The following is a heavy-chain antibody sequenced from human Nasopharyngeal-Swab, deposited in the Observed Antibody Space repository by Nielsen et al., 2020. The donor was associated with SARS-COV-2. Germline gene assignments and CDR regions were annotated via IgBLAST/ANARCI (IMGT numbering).Heavy chain of an antibody. Sequence: SETLSLTCTVSGGSISSYYWSWIRQPPGKGLEWIGYIYYSGSTNYNPSLKSRVTISVDTSKNQFSLKLSSVTAADTAVYYCARDIRRTIFGVVITGGWFDPWGQGTLVTVSS. CDR2: IYYSGST. CDR1: GGSISSYY. J-gene: IGHJ5*02. V-gene: IGHV4-59*12. D-gene: IGHD3-3*01. CDR3: ARDIRRTIFGVVITGGWFDP.